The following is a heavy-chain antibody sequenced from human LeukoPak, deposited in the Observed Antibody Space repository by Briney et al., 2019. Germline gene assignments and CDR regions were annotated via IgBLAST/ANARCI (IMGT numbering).Heavy chain of an antibody. J-gene: IGHJ4*02. V-gene: IGHV3-30-3*01. D-gene: IGHD2-2*01. CDR1: GFTFNNYA. CDR3: AKGGDCSSTNCYLPFDY. Sequence: PGRSLRLSCAASGFTFNNYAMHWVRQAPGKGLEWVAVISYDGSNKDHADSVKGRFTISRDNSKNTLYLQMNSLRAEDTAVYYCAKGGDCSSTNCYLPFDYWGQGTLVTVSS. CDR2: ISYDGSNK.